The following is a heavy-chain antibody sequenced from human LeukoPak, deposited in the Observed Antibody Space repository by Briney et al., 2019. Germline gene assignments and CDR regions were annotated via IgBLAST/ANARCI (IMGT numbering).Heavy chain of an antibody. D-gene: IGHD4-17*01. Sequence: GGSLRLCCAASGFTFSHYGMHWVRQAPGKGLEWVALIWDDGNKKSHADTVKGRFTISRDNSKNTLYLQMNSLRAEDTAVYYCARDFGTTVTTFGAVDIWGQGTKVIASS. CDR3: ARDFGTTVTTFGAVDI. J-gene: IGHJ3*02. V-gene: IGHV3-33*01. CDR2: IWDDGNKK. CDR1: GFTFSHYG.